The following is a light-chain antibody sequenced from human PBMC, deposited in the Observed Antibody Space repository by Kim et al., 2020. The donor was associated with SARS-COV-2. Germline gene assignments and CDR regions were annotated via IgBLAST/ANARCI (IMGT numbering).Light chain of an antibody. V-gene: IGKV3-15*01. CDR1: QSVSNN. CDR2: RAS. CDR3: QQYSKWPLLYS. J-gene: IGKJ2*03. Sequence: PGETATPSRRARQSVSNNLAWYQQKPGQAPRLLIYRASTRATGIPARFIGGGSGTEFTLTISSLQSEDFATYYCQQYSKWPLLYSFGQGTKLEI.